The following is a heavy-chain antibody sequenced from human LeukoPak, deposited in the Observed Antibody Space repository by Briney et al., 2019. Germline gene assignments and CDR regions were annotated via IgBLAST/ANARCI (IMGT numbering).Heavy chain of an antibody. CDR2: IIPIFGTA. CDR1: GGTFSSYA. J-gene: IGHJ1*01. Sequence: SVKVSCKASGGTFSSYAISWVRQAPGQGLEWMGGIIPIFGTANYAQKFQGRVTITTDESTSTAYMELSSLRSEDTAVYYCARDSGSGFEGEYFQHWGQGTLVTVSS. CDR3: ARDSGSGFEGEYFQH. V-gene: IGHV1-69*05. D-gene: IGHD6-19*01.